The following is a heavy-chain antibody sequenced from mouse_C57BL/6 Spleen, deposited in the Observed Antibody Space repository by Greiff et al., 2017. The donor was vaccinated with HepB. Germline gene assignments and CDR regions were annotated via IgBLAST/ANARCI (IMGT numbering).Heavy chain of an antibody. CDR3: ARVPTIVTRYYFDY. Sequence: VQGVESGPELVKPGASVKLSCKASGYTFTSYDINWVKQRPGQGLEWIGWIYPRDGSTKYNEKFKGKATLTVDTSSSTAYMELHSLTSEDSAVYFCARVPTIVTRYYFDYWGQGTTLTVSS. CDR1: GYTFTSYD. J-gene: IGHJ2*01. V-gene: IGHV1-85*01. CDR2: IYPRDGST. D-gene: IGHD2-5*01.